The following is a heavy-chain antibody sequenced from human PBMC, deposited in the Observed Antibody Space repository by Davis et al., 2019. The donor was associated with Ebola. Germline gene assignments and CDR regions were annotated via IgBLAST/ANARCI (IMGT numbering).Heavy chain of an antibody. D-gene: IGHD2-15*01. Sequence: PGGSLRLSCTASGFTFGAYAMSWVRQAPGKGLEWVGFIRSKAYGGTTEYAASVKGRFTISRDDSKSIAYLQMNSLKTEDTAVYYCTRAPIYCSGGSRPAGYWGQGTLVTVSS. CDR1: GFTFGAYA. V-gene: IGHV3-49*04. CDR3: TRAPIYCSGGSRPAGY. CDR2: IRSKAYGGTT. J-gene: IGHJ4*02.